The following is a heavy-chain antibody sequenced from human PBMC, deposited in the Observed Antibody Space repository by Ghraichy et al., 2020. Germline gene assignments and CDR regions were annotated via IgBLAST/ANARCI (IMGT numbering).Heavy chain of an antibody. V-gene: IGHV4-34*01. J-gene: IGHJ4*02. D-gene: IGHD1-26*01. CDR2: INYDGST. CDR1: GGSFNGYY. CDR3: ARATEDCRGASCPIVGATISIDY. Sequence: SETLSLTCAVYGGSFNGYYWSWIRQPPGKGLEWIGEINYDGSTNYNQSLKSRVTISIDTSKNQFSLKLSSVTAADTAVYYCARATEDCRGASCPIVGATISIDYWGQGTLVTVSS.